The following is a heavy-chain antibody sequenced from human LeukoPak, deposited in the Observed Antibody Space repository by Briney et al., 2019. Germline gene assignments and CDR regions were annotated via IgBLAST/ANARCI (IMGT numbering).Heavy chain of an antibody. V-gene: IGHV4-4*02. J-gene: IGHJ4*02. Sequence: SGTLSLTCAVSGGSISSSNWWSWVRQPPGKGLEWIGEIYHSGSTNYNPSLKSRLTISVDKSKNQFSLNLSSVTAADTAVYYCARMTYDSSGYIFDYWGQGTLVTVSS. CDR2: IYHSGST. CDR3: ARMTYDSSGYIFDY. D-gene: IGHD3-22*01. CDR1: GGSISSSNW.